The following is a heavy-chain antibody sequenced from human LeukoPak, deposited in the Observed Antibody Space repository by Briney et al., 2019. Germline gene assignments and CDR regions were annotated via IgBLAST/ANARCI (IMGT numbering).Heavy chain of an antibody. D-gene: IGHD1-1*01. Sequence: SETLSLTFTVSGGSISSYYWSWIRQPAGKGLEWIGRIYTSGSTNYNPSLKSRVTMSVDTSKNQFSLKLSSVTAADTAVYYCARDPMNNWNDIWFDPWGQGTLVTVAS. J-gene: IGHJ5*02. CDR1: GGSISSYY. CDR3: ARDPMNNWNDIWFDP. V-gene: IGHV4-4*07. CDR2: IYTSGST.